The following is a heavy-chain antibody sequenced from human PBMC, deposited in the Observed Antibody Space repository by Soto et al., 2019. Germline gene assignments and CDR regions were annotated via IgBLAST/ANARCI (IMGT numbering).Heavy chain of an antibody. CDR2: IGSSSSYT. CDR3: ARRRPAGYYNY. V-gene: IGHV3-11*05. Sequence: QVQLVESGGALVKPGGSLRLSCAASGFPFSDYYMSWIRQAPGKGLEWVSSIGSSSSYTNYADSVKGRFTISRDNAKISLYLQMNSLRAEDTAVYYCARRRPAGYYNYWGQGTLVTVSA. CDR1: GFPFSDYY. J-gene: IGHJ4*02. D-gene: IGHD3-22*01.